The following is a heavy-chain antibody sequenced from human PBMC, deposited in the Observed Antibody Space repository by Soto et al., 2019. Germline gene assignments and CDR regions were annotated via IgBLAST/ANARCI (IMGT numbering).Heavy chain of an antibody. CDR2: IYYSGST. Sequence: SETLSLTCTVSGGSISSYYWSWIRQPPGKGLEWIGYIYYSGSTNYNPSLKSRVTISVDTSKNQFSLKLSSVTAADTAVYYCAGCPLASLYGGNSDWFDPWGQGTLVTVSS. J-gene: IGHJ5*02. V-gene: IGHV4-59*01. CDR3: AGCPLASLYGGNSDWFDP. D-gene: IGHD2-21*02. CDR1: GGSISSYY.